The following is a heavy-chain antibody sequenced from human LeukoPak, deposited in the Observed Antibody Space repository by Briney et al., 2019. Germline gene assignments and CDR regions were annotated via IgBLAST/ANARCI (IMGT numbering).Heavy chain of an antibody. J-gene: IGHJ3*01. V-gene: IGHV3-23*01. CDR1: GFSFSSYA. D-gene: IGHD1-14*01. CDR3: AKGKVNHDGAFDF. Sequence: GGSLRLSCAASGFSFSSYAMSWVRQAPGKGLGWVSGISAGGATTHYADSVKGRFTMSRDNSKKTVYLQMNSLRAEDTAIYYCAKGKVNHDGAFDFWGQGTMVTVSS. CDR2: ISAGGATT.